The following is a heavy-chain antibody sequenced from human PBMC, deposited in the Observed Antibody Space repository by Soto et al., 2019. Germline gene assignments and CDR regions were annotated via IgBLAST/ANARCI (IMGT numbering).Heavy chain of an antibody. Sequence: PRESLKISCQGSGYSFTDYWIGWVRQMPGKGLEWMGILYPGDSDTRYSPSFEGQVTISADRSITTAYLQWTTLKAPDTAVYYCARALNYGSGSPDAFDICGQGTKVTV. CDR3: ARALNYGSGSPDAFDI. D-gene: IGHD3-10*01. J-gene: IGHJ3*02. CDR1: GYSFTDYW. CDR2: LYPGDSDT. V-gene: IGHV5-51*01.